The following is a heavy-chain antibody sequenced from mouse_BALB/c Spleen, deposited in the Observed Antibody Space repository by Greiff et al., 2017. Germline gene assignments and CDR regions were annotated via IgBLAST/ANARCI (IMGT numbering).Heavy chain of an antibody. Sequence: DVMLVESGGDLVKPGGSLKLSCAASGFTFSSYGMSWVRQTPDKRLEWVATISSGGSYTYYPDSVKGRFTISRDNAKNTLYLQMSSLKSEDTAMYYCADQRYDWFAYWGQGTLVTVSA. CDR1: GFTFSSYG. V-gene: IGHV5-6*02. CDR3: ADQRYDWFAY. D-gene: IGHD2-14*01. CDR2: ISSGGSYT. J-gene: IGHJ3*01.